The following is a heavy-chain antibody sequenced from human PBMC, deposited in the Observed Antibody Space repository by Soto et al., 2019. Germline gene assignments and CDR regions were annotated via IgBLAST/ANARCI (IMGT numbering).Heavy chain of an antibody. CDR3: GREYNFWSGTERFDP. CDR1: GGSISSYY. Sequence: PSETLSLTCTVAGGSISSYYWGWIRQPAGKGLEWIGRIYTSGSTNYNPSLKSRVTMSVDTSKNQFSLKLGSVTAADTAVYYCGREYNFWSGTERFDPWGQGTPVPV. CDR2: IYTSGST. V-gene: IGHV4-4*07. J-gene: IGHJ5*02. D-gene: IGHD3-3*01.